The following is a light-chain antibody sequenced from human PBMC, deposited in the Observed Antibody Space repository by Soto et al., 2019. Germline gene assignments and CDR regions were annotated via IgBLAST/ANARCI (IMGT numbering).Light chain of an antibody. CDR3: QQYKSLLS. CDR2: DAS. V-gene: IGKV1-33*01. Sequence: DIQMTQSPSSLSASVGDRVTITCQASQDISKYLNWYQQKPGKAPKLLIYDASNLETGVPSRFSGSGSGTDVTLTINSLQPEDIAKYYCQQYKSLLSFGPGTKVDIK. CDR1: QDISKY. J-gene: IGKJ3*01.